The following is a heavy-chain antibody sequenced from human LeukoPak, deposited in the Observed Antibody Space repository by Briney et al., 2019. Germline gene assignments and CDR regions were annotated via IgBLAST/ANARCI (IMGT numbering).Heavy chain of an antibody. CDR2: IYHSGST. Sequence: SETLSLTCAVSGGSISSGGYSWSWIRQPPGKGLEWIGYIYHSGSTYYNPSLKSRVTISVDRSKNQFSLKLSSVTAADTAVYYCARGKNEGYCSSTSCDNWFDPWAREPWSPSPQ. CDR3: ARGKNEGYCSSTSCDNWFDP. CDR1: GGSISSGGYS. J-gene: IGHJ5*02. V-gene: IGHV4-30-2*01. D-gene: IGHD2-2*01.